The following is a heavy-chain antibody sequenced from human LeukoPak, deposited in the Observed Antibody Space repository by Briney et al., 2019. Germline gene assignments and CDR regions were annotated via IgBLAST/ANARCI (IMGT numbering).Heavy chain of an antibody. V-gene: IGHV4-59*05. D-gene: IGHD4-17*01. Sequence: SETLSLTCTVSGGSISSYYWSWIRQPPGKGLEWIGSIYYSGSTYYNPSLKSRVTISVDTSKNQFSLKLSSVTAADTAVYYCARHVISKTTVNYYFDYWGQGTLVTVSS. CDR3: ARHVISKTTVNYYFDY. CDR2: IYYSGST. CDR1: GGSISSYY. J-gene: IGHJ4*02.